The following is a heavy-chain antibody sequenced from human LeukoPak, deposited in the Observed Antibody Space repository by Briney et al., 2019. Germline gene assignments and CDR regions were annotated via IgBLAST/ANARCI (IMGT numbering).Heavy chain of an antibody. CDR1: GFSFSSYE. CDR2: ISSSSSTI. V-gene: IGHV3-48*03. Sequence: GGSLRLSCAAFGFSFSSYEMNWVRQAPGKGLEWVSYISSSSSTIYYADSVKGRFTISRDNAKNSLYLQMNSLRAEDTAVYYCARRFDVWGQGTLVTVSS. J-gene: IGHJ5*02. CDR3: ARRFDV.